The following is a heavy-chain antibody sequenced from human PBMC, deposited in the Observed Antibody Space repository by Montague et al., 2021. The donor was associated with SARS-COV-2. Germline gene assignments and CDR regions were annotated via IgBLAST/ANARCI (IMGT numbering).Heavy chain of an antibody. J-gene: IGHJ4*02. Sequence: TLSLTCSVSGGSISSANYYWSWIRQPPRKGLEFIGYIYYSGSSFYNPSLKSRLTISVDTSKSRFSLRLSSVTAADTAIYFCASQSGSYYNYFDLWGREPWSPSPQ. V-gene: IGHV4-31*03. D-gene: IGHD1-26*01. CDR3: ASQSGSYYNYFDL. CDR1: GGSISSANYY. CDR2: IYYSGSS.